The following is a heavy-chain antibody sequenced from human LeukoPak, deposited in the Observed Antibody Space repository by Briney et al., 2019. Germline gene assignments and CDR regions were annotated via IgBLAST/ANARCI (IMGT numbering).Heavy chain of an antibody. CDR1: GFTLDDYA. CDR3: AKDRDYYDSSDYDSGFDY. V-gene: IGHV3-9*01. CDR2: IGWKSGSI. Sequence: GRSLRLSCAASGFTLDDYAMHWVRQAPGKGLEWVSGIGWKSGSIGYVDSVKGRFTISRDNAKNSPYLQMNSLRAEDTALYYCAKDRDYYDSSDYDSGFDYWGQGTLVTVSS. D-gene: IGHD3-22*01. J-gene: IGHJ4*02.